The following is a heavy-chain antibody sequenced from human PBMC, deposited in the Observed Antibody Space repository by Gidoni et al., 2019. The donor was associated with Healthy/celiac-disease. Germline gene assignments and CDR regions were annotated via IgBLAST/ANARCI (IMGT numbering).Heavy chain of an antibody. CDR1: GGTFSSYA. D-gene: IGHD2-2*01. J-gene: IGHJ6*02. Sequence: QVQLVQSGAEVKKPGSSVKVSCKASGGTFSSYAISWVRQAPGQGLEWMGGIIPIFGTANYAQKFQGRVTITADESTSTAYMELSSLRSEDTAVYYCAAEYLPPITNYYYYGMDVWGQGTTVTVSS. CDR2: IIPIFGTA. CDR3: AAEYLPPITNYYYYGMDV. V-gene: IGHV1-69*01.